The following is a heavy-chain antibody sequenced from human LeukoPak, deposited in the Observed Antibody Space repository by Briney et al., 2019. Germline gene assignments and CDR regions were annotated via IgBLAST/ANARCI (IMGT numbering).Heavy chain of an antibody. Sequence: PGGSLRLSCAASGFTFSSYAMHWVRQAPGKGLEWMSVISYDESNKYYADSVKGRFTISRDNSKNTLYLQMNSLRAEDTAVYYCARDWGDDAFDIWGHGTMVTVSS. V-gene: IGHV3-30-3*01. D-gene: IGHD3-16*01. J-gene: IGHJ3*02. CDR2: ISYDESNK. CDR3: ARDWGDDAFDI. CDR1: GFTFSSYA.